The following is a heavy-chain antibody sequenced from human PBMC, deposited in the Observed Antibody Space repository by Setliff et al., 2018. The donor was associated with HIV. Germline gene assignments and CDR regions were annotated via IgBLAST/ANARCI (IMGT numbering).Heavy chain of an antibody. CDR1: GHTFTNYD. J-gene: IGHJ6*02. D-gene: IGHD3-10*01. Sequence: ASVKVSCKPPGHTFTNYDIHWMRRAPGQGLEWMGWMNPNSGVSGYALKFHDRVTMTRDTSITTLYMELSSLTSEDTAVYYCARGKGVGGVIITGGLDVWGQGTMVTV. CDR3: ARGKGVGGVIITGGLDV. V-gene: IGHV1-8*01. CDR2: MNPNSGVS.